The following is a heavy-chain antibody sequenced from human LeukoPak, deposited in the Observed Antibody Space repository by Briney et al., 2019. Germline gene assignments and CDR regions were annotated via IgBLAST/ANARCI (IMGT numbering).Heavy chain of an antibody. D-gene: IGHD6-13*01. CDR1: GGSISSSTFY. V-gene: IGHV4-39*07. CDR3: ARVTGYMVEDYFDY. J-gene: IGHJ4*02. CDR2: IYYSGST. Sequence: SETLSLTCTVSGGSISSSTFYWGWIRQPPGKGLEWIGTIYYSGSTFYNPSLKSRVTVSVDTSKNQFSLRLSSVTAADTALYYCARVTGYMVEDYFDYWGQGTLVTVSS.